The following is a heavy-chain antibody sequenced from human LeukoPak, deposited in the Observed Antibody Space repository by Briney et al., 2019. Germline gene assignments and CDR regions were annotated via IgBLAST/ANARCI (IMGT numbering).Heavy chain of an antibody. J-gene: IGHJ5*02. Sequence: SETLSLTCTVSVGSISSSSYYWGWIRQPPGKGLEWIGSIYYSGSTYYNPSLKSRVTTSVDTSKNQFSLKLSSVTAADTAVYYCARHSAAIFSNPNWFDPWGQGTLVTVSS. D-gene: IGHD2-2*01. V-gene: IGHV4-39*01. CDR1: VGSISSSSYY. CDR3: ARHSAAIFSNPNWFDP. CDR2: IYYSGST.